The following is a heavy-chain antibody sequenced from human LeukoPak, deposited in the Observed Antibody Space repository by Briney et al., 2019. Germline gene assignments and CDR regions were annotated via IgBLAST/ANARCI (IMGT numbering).Heavy chain of an antibody. V-gene: IGHV1-18*01. Sequence: RASVKVSCKASGYTFTSYGIGWVRQAPGQGLEWMGWISAYNGNTNYAQKLQGRVTMTTDTSTSTAYMELRSLRSDDTAVYYCARGRVAYCGGDCRRRLFYYYYGMDVWGQGTTVTVSS. CDR1: GYTFTSYG. CDR3: ARGRVAYCGGDCRRRLFYYYYGMDV. D-gene: IGHD2-21*02. CDR2: ISAYNGNT. J-gene: IGHJ6*02.